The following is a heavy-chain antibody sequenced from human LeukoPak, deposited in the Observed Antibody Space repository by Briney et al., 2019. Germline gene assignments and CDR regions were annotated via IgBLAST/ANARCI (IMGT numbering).Heavy chain of an antibody. CDR1: GFTFSSYA. CDR3: AKAYYYDSSGSEFDY. D-gene: IGHD3-22*01. Sequence: GGSLRLSCAASGFTFSSYAMHWVRQAPGKGLEWVSAISGSGGSTYYADSVKGRFTISRDNSKNTLYLQMNSLRAEDTAVYYCAKAYYYDSSGSEFDYWGQGTLVTVSS. CDR2: ISGSGGST. J-gene: IGHJ4*02. V-gene: IGHV3-23*01.